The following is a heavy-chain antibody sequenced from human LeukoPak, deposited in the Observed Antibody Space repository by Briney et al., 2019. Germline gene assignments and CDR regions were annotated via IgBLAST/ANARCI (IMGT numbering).Heavy chain of an antibody. CDR3: ARTWIPYGMDV. Sequence: ASLKVSCKPSGYTLAGYYMRGVPPTPGQGRECMGWINPNSGGTNYTQKFQGRVTMTRDTSISTAYMEVSRLRSDDRGVYYCARTWIPYGMDVWGQGSTVTVSS. V-gene: IGHV1-2*02. D-gene: IGHD5-12*01. CDR1: GYTLAGYY. CDR2: INPNSGGT. J-gene: IGHJ6*01.